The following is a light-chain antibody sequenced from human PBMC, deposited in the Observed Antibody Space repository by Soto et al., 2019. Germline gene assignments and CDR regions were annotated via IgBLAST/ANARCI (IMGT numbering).Light chain of an antibody. CDR2: EVS. Sequence: QSALTQPPSASGSPGQSVTISCTGTSSDVGAYNYVSWYQQHPDKAPKLMIYEVSNRPSGVSDRFSGSKSGNTASLTISGLQAEDEADYHCCSYAGTRTSWVFGTGTKLTVL. CDR3: CSYAGTRTSWV. CDR1: SSDVGAYNY. J-gene: IGLJ1*01. V-gene: IGLV2-8*01.